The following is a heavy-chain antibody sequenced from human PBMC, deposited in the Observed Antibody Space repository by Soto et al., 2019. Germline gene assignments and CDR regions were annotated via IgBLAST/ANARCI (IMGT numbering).Heavy chain of an antibody. CDR3: AREKTSYGMDV. Sequence: QVQLVQSGAEVKKPGASVKVSCKASGYTFTSYDINWVRQATGEGLEWMGWMNPHSGNTGYAQKFQVRVTMTRNTSMSTAYMELSSLRSEDTAVYYCAREKTSYGMDVWGQWTTVTVSS. CDR2: MNPHSGNT. V-gene: IGHV1-8*01. J-gene: IGHJ6*02. CDR1: GYTFTSYD.